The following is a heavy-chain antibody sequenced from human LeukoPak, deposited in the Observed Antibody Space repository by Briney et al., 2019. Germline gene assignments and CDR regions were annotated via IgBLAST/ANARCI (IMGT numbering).Heavy chain of an antibody. D-gene: IGHD1-1*01. CDR2: IKQDESEK. J-gene: IGHJ4*02. CDR1: GFTFDDYA. Sequence: PGRSLRLSCAASGFTFDDYAMHWVRQAPGKGLEWVANIKQDESEKYYVDSVKGRFTISRDNAKNSLYLQMNSLRAEDTAVYYCARDKIEGPTKLDYWGQGILVTVSS. V-gene: IGHV3-7*01. CDR3: ARDKIEGPTKLDY.